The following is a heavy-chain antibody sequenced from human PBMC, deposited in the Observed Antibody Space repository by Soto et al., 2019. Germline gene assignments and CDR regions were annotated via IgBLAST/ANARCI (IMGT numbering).Heavy chain of an antibody. D-gene: IGHD1-26*01. CDR2: ISHSGST. CDR1: GCSFSGYY. J-gene: IGHJ4*02. V-gene: IGHV4-34*01. CDR3: ARSHDNAWELPGY. Sequence: SETLSLTCAVYGCSFSGYYWSWIRQPPGKGLEWIGEISHSGSTNYNPSLKSRVTMSVDTSKNQFSLKLSSVTAADTAVYYCARSHDNAWELPGYWGQGTLVTVSS.